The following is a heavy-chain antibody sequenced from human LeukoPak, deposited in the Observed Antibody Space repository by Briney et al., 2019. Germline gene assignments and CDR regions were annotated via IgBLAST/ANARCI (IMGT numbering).Heavy chain of an antibody. CDR3: ARFARYCSGGSCFSGGFDY. D-gene: IGHD2-15*01. CDR2: IYPGDSDT. Sequence: GESLKISCKGSGYSSTSYWIGWVRQMPGKGLEWMGIIYPGDSDTRYSPSFQGQVTISADKSISTAYLQWSSLKASDTAMYYCARFARYCSGGSCFSGGFDYWGQGTLVTVSS. CDR1: GYSSTSYW. V-gene: IGHV5-51*01. J-gene: IGHJ4*02.